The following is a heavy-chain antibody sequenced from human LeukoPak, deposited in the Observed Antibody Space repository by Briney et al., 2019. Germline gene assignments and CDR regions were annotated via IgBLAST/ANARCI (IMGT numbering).Heavy chain of an antibody. Sequence: PGGSLRLSCAASGFTFSSYSMNWVRQAPGKGLEWVSYISSSSSTIYYADSVKGRFTISRDNAKNSLYLQMNSLRAEDTAVYYCARDIRSSGLYDLYYFDYWGQGTLVTVSS. V-gene: IGHV3-48*01. CDR3: ARDIRSSGLYDLYYFDY. CDR2: ISSSSSTI. D-gene: IGHD6-19*01. J-gene: IGHJ4*02. CDR1: GFTFSSYS.